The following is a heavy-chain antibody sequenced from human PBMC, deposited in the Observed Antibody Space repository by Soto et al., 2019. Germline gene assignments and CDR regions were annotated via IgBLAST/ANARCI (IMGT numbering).Heavy chain of an antibody. CDR3: TTGTHYYYYYYMDV. J-gene: IGHJ6*03. CDR2: IKSKTDGGTT. D-gene: IGHD1-1*01. CDR1: GFTFSNAW. Sequence: GGSLRLSCAASGFTFSNAWMSWVRQAPGKGLEWVGRIKSKTDGGTTDYAAPVKGRFTISRDDSKNTLYLQMNSLKTEDTAVYYCTTGTHYYYYYYMDVWGKGTTVTVSS. V-gene: IGHV3-15*01.